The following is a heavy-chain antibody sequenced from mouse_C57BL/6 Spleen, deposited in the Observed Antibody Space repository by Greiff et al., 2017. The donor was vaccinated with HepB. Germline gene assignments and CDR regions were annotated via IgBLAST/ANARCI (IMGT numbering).Heavy chain of an antibody. D-gene: IGHD3-1*01. J-gene: IGHJ2*01. CDR2: ISSGGSYT. CDR3: ARQNSSLYYFDY. CDR1: GFTFSSYG. V-gene: IGHV5-6*01. Sequence: EVKLMESGGDLVKPGGSLKLSCAASGFTFSSYGMSWVRQTPDKRLEWVATISSGGSYTYYPDSVKGRFTISRDNAKNTLYLQMSSLKSEDTAMYYCARQNSSLYYFDYWGQGTTLTVSS.